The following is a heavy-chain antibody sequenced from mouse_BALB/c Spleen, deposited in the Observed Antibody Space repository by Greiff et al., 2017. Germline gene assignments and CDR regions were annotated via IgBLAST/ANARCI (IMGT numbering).Heavy chain of an antibody. CDR2: INPYNDGT. CDR1: GYTFTSYV. CDR3: ARHYRYDHWYFDV. J-gene: IGHJ1*01. Sequence: EVHLVESGPELVKPGASVKMSCKASGYTFTSYVMHWVKQKPGQGLEWIGYINPYNDGTKYNEKFKGKATLTSDKSSSTAYMELSSLTSEDSAVYYCARHYRYDHWYFDVWGAGTTVTVSS. V-gene: IGHV1-14*01. D-gene: IGHD2-14*01.